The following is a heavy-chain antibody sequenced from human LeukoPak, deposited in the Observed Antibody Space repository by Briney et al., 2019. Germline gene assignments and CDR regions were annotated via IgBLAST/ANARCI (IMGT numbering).Heavy chain of an antibody. CDR3: ARQTGSGLFILP. Sequence: SETLSLTCTVSGGSISSYYWSWIRQPPGKGLEWIGYIYYSGNTYYNASLKSQVSISIDTSKNQFSLRLTSVTAADTAVYYCARQTGSGLFILPGGQGTLVTVSS. CDR1: GGSISSYY. V-gene: IGHV4-59*04. J-gene: IGHJ4*02. CDR2: IYYSGNT. D-gene: IGHD3/OR15-3a*01.